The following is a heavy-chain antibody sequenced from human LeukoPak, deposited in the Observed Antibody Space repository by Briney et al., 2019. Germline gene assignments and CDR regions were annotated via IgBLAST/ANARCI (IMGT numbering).Heavy chain of an antibody. D-gene: IGHD2-2*02. V-gene: IGHV4-59*01. CDR2: ISYSGSS. J-gene: IGHJ4*02. Sequence: SETLSLTCTVSGGSISNYYWSWIRQPPGEGLESIGYISYSGSSNYNPSLKSRVTISVDTSKNQFSLKLSSVTAADTAVYYCARDRYCSSTSCYTDYWGQGTLVTVSS. CDR1: GGSISNYY. CDR3: ARDRYCSSTSCYTDY.